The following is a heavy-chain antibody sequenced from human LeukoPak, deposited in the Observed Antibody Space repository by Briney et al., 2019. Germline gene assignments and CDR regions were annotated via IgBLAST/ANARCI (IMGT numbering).Heavy chain of an antibody. V-gene: IGHV3-33*01. CDR1: GFTFSSYG. CDR2: IWYDGSNK. J-gene: IGHJ5*02. D-gene: IGHD6-13*01. CDR3: ARVPSSSWDGNFFDP. Sequence: GGSLRLSCAASGFTFSSYGMHWVRQAPGKGLEWVAVIWYDGSNKYYADSVKGRFTISRDNSKNTLYLQMNSLRAEDTAVYFCARVPSSSWDGNFFDPCGERNLGTVSP.